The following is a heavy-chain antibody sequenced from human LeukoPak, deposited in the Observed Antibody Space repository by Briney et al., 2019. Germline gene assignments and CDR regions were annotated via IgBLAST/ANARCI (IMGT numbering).Heavy chain of an antibody. D-gene: IGHD3-10*01. CDR3: AKDMSPMIRGITSDY. Sequence: GGSLRLSCAASGFTFDDYAMHWVRQAPGKGLEWVSGISWNSGSIGYADSVKGRFTISRDNAKNSLHLQMNSLRPEDTALYYCAKDMSPMIRGITSDYWGQGTLVTVSS. V-gene: IGHV3-9*01. CDR1: GFTFDDYA. J-gene: IGHJ4*02. CDR2: ISWNSGSI.